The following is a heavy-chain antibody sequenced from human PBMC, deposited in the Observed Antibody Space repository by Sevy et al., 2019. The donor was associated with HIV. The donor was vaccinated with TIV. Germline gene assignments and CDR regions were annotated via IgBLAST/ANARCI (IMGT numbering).Heavy chain of an antibody. CDR2: IWPGDSDN. CDR1: GYSFTSNW. D-gene: IGHD3-22*01. Sequence: GESLKISCKGSGYSFTSNWIRWVRQMPGKGLEWMGVIWPGDSDNKYSQSFERQATISADRSIDTAFLQWSSLSDSDTAMYYCARLRANPYYHSSSHPFDYWGQGTLVTVSS. CDR3: ARLRANPYYHSSSHPFDY. V-gene: IGHV5-51*01. J-gene: IGHJ4*02.